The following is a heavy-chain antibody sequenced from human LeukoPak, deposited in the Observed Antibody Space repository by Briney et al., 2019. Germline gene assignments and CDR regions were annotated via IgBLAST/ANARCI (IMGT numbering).Heavy chain of an antibody. D-gene: IGHD3-22*01. CDR3: ARRDSSGYYSYVFDY. V-gene: IGHV4-39*07. CDR2: IYYSGST. CDR1: GGSISSSSYY. J-gene: IGHJ4*02. Sequence: SETLSLTCTVSGGSISSSSYYWGWIRQPPGKGLEWIGSIYYSGSTYYNPSLKSRVTISVDTSKNQFSLKLSSVTAADTAVYYCARRDSSGYYSYVFDYWGQGTLVTVSS.